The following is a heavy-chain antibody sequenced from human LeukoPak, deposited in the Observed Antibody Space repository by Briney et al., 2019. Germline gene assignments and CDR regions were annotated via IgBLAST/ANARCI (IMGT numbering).Heavy chain of an antibody. CDR2: IYYSGST. V-gene: IGHV4-39*01. Sequence: PSETLSLTCTVSGGSTSSSSYYWGWIRQPPGKGLEWIGSIYYSGSTYYNPSLKSRVTISVDTSKNQFSLKLSSVTAADTAVYYCARGLYYYDSSGYYFYWGQGTLVTVSS. CDR3: ARGLYYYDSSGYYFY. CDR1: GGSTSSSSYY. D-gene: IGHD3-22*01. J-gene: IGHJ4*02.